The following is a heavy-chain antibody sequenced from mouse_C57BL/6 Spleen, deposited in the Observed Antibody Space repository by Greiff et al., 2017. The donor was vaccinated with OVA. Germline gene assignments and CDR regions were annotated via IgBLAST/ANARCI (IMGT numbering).Heavy chain of an antibody. CDR2: ISYDGSN. CDR1: GYSITSGYY. J-gene: IGHJ4*01. CDR3: ASSPYSNYEEAMDY. V-gene: IGHV3-6*01. Sequence: EVQLQESGPGLVKPSQSLSLTCSVTGYSITSGYYWNWIRQFPGNKLEWMGYISYDGSNNYNPSLKNRISITRDTSKNQFFLKLNSVTTEDTATYYCASSPYSNYEEAMDYWGQGTSVTVSS. D-gene: IGHD2-5*01.